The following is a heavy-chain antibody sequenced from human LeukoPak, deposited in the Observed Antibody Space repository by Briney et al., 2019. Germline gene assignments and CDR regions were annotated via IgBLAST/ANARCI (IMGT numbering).Heavy chain of an antibody. D-gene: IGHD3-22*01. CDR3: AKGYYDSSGNDAFDI. V-gene: IGHV3-30*18. Sequence: PGRSLRLSCAASGFTFSSYGMHWVRQAPGKGLAWVAVISYDGSNKYYADSVKGRFTISRDNSKNTLYLQMNSLRAEDTAVYYCAKGYYDSSGNDAFDIWGQGTMVTVSS. CDR1: GFTFSSYG. CDR2: ISYDGSNK. J-gene: IGHJ3*02.